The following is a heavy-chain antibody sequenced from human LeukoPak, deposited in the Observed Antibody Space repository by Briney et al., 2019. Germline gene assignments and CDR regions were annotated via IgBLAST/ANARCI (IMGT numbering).Heavy chain of an antibody. Sequence: GESLKISCKASGYRFTTDYIGWVRQMPGKGLGWMGIIYPDDSETNYSPSFQGQVSMSVDKSITTAYLQWSSLKASDTAIYYCARQAYGSHFDAFDIWGQGTMVTVSS. D-gene: IGHD3-22*01. J-gene: IGHJ3*02. CDR1: GYRFTTDY. CDR3: ARQAYGSHFDAFDI. CDR2: IYPDDSET. V-gene: IGHV5-51*01.